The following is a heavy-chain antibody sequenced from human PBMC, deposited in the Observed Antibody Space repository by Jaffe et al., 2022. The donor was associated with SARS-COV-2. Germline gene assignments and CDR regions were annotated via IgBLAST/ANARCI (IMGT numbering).Heavy chain of an antibody. J-gene: IGHJ5*02. D-gene: IGHD1-20*01. CDR1: GGTFSSYT. CDR3: ARDLTGIKVAGWFDP. V-gene: IGHV1-69*08. CDR2: IIPILGIA. Sequence: QVQLVQSGAEVKKPGSSVKVSCKASGGTFSSYTISWVRQAPGQGLEWMGRIIPILGIANYAQKFQGRVTITADKSTSTAYMELSSLRSEDTAVYYCARDLTGIKVAGWFDPWGQGTLVTVSS.